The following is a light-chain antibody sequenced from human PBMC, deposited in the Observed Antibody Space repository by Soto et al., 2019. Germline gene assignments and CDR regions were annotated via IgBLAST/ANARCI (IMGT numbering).Light chain of an antibody. Sequence: QSALTQPASVSVSPGQSITISCTGTSSAVGGYNYVSWYQQHPGKAPKLMIYDVSNRPSGVSNRFSGSKSGNTASLTISGLQAEDEADYYCSSYTSSSTYVFGTGTKVTV. CDR1: SSAVGGYNY. V-gene: IGLV2-14*01. J-gene: IGLJ1*01. CDR2: DVS. CDR3: SSYTSSSTYV.